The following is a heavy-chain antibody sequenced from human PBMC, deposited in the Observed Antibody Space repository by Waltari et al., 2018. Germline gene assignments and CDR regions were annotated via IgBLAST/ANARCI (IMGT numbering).Heavy chain of an antibody. CDR2: IYYSGST. Sequence: QLQLQESGPGLVKPSETLSLTCTVSGGSISSSSYYWRWIRQPPGKGLEWIGSIYYSGSTYYNPSLKSRVTISVDTSKNQFSLKLSSVTAADTAVYYCARGRSSDFDYWGQGTLVTVSS. J-gene: IGHJ4*02. CDR3: ARGRSSDFDY. V-gene: IGHV4-39*07. CDR1: GGSISSSSYY.